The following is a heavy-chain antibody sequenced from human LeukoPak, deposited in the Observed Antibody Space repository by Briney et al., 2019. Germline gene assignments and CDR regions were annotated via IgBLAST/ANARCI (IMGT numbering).Heavy chain of an antibody. Sequence: ASVKVSCKASGGTFSSYAISWVRQAPGQGLEWMGGIIPIFGIANYAQKFQGRVTITADKSTSTAYMELSSLRSEDTAVYYCARDPHIAVAATGAFDIWGQGTMVTVSS. V-gene: IGHV1-69*10. CDR1: GGTFSSYA. D-gene: IGHD6-19*01. CDR3: ARDPHIAVAATGAFDI. CDR2: IIPIFGIA. J-gene: IGHJ3*02.